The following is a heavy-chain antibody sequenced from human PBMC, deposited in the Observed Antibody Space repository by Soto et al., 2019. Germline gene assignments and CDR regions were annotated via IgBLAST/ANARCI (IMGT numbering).Heavy chain of an antibody. CDR3: ASLYYDSSGYYPLFDY. D-gene: IGHD3-22*01. J-gene: IGHJ4*02. Sequence: ASETLSLTCTVSGGSVSSGSYYWSWIRQPPGKGLEWIGYIYYSGSTNYNPSLKSRVTISVDTSKYQFSLKLSSVTAADTAVYYCASLYYDSSGYYPLFDYWGQGTLVTVSS. CDR1: GGSVSSGSYY. V-gene: IGHV4-61*01. CDR2: IYYSGST.